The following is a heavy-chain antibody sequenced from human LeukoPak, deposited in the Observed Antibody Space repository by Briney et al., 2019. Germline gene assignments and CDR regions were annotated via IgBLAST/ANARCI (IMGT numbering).Heavy chain of an antibody. V-gene: IGHV4-59*01. Sequence: SETLSLTCTVSGGSISSFYWSWFSWSWIRQPPGKGLEWIGYIYFSGSTNYNPSLKSRVTISVDTSKNQFSLKVSSVTAADTAVYYCARGVVAAPQTFDYWGQGTLVTVSS. D-gene: IGHD2-15*01. CDR1: GGSISSFY. CDR2: IYFSGST. CDR3: ARGVVAAPQTFDY. J-gene: IGHJ4*02.